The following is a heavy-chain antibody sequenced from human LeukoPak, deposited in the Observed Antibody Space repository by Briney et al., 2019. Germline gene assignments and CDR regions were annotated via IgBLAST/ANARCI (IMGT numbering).Heavy chain of an antibody. CDR1: GFTFSSYS. CDR2: ISSSSSYI. V-gene: IGHV3-21*01. J-gene: IGHJ4*02. Sequence: GGSLRLSCAASGFTFSSYSMNWVRQAPGKGLEWVSSISSSSSYIYYADSVKGRFTISRDNAKNSLYLQMNSLRAEDTAVYYCARDFFAAAGGDYWGQGTLVTVSS. D-gene: IGHD6-13*01. CDR3: ARDFFAAAGGDY.